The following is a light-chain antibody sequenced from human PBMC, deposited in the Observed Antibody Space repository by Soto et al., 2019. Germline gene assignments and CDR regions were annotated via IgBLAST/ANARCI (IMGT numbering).Light chain of an antibody. CDR3: QQYNTYST. Sequence: DIQMTQSPSTLSASVGDRVTITCRASQTINTWLAWYQQKPGKAPKLLIYDASSLEAGVQSRFNGSGSGTELTLAISSLKPDDFATYYCQQYNTYSTFGKGTRREIK. CDR2: DAS. CDR1: QTINTW. J-gene: IGKJ5*01. V-gene: IGKV1-5*01.